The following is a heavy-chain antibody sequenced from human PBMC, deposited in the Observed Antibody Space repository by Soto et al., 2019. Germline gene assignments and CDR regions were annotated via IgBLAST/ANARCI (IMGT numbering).Heavy chain of an antibody. J-gene: IGHJ4*02. CDR3: ARTLQGDTVAY. Sequence: QVQLVQSGAEVKKPGASVKVSCKASGYTFTSYDINWVRQATGQGLEWMGWMNPNSGNTGYAQKFQGRVTMTRNTPISTAYRELSGLRSEDPAVYSWARTLQGDTVAYWGQGTLAPVSS. CDR2: MNPNSGNT. CDR1: GYTFTSYD. V-gene: IGHV1-8*01. D-gene: IGHD2-21*02.